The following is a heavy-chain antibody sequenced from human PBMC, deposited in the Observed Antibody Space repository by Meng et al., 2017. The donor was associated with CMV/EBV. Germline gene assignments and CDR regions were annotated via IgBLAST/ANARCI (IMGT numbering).Heavy chain of an antibody. CDR2: IYYSGST. J-gene: IGHJ4*02. CDR3: AKDYGDLRQDY. CDR1: GGSISSSSYY. D-gene: IGHD4-17*01. V-gene: IGHV4-39*07. Sequence: QLQPQESGPGWVKPAETLSLTCTVSGGSISSSSYYWGWIRQPPGKGLEWIGSIYYSGSTYYNPSLKSRVTISVDTSKNQFSLKLSSVTAADTAVYYCAKDYGDLRQDYWGQGTLVTVSS.